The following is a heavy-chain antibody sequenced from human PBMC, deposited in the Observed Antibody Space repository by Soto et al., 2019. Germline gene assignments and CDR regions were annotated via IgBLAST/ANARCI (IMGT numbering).Heavy chain of an antibody. V-gene: IGHV4-30-2*01. CDR3: ASSQTTVTSYDY. CDR2: IYHSGST. D-gene: IGHD4-17*01. Sequence: SETLSLTCAVSGGSISSGGYCWSWIRQKPGKGLEWIGYIYHSGSTYYNPSLKSRVTISVDRSKNQFSLKLSSVTAADTAVYYCASSQTTVTSYDYWGQGTLVTVSS. CDR1: GGSISSGGYC. J-gene: IGHJ4*02.